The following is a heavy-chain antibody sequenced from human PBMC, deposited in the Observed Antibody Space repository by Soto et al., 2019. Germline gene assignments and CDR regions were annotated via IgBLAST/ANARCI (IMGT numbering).Heavy chain of an antibody. Sequence: EVQLVESGGGLVHPGSSLRLSCVASGFTFDDHVMNWVRQVPAKGLEWVGHINWNGYSIGYGGSVRGRFTISRDNAKNTLYLQMSSLRPEDTALYYCARSWSGSTSGRVDVWGQGTKVTVSS. J-gene: IGHJ6*02. CDR1: GFTFDDHV. D-gene: IGHD3-3*01. CDR2: INWNGYSI. V-gene: IGHV3-9*01. CDR3: ARSWSGSTSGRVDV.